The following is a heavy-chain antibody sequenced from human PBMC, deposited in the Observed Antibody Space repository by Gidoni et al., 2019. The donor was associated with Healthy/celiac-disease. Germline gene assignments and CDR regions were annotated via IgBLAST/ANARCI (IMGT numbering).Heavy chain of an antibody. CDR2: IWFDVSHK. Sequence: QVQLVESGGGVVQPGRSLRLSCAASGFTFSSYGIHWVRQAPGKGLEWVAFIWFDVSHKYDGDSVKGRFTISRDNSKNTLFLQMNSLRAEDTAVYYCTRDPTPGAFDIWGQGTKVTVSS. CDR3: TRDPTPGAFDI. V-gene: IGHV3-33*01. D-gene: IGHD2-15*01. J-gene: IGHJ3*02. CDR1: GFTFSSYG.